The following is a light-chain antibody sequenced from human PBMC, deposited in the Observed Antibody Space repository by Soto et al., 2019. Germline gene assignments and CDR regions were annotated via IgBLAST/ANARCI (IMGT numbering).Light chain of an antibody. CDR1: EIVTSNY. V-gene: IGKV3-20*01. CDR3: QQYGSPPIT. CDR2: GAS. J-gene: IGKJ5*01. Sequence: IVMTQSPGTLSLSPWGRATLSCRASEIVTSNYLAWYQQKPVQAPRLRISGASSRAADIPDRFSGRGSGTDVTLTSSRLENEDFEVYYCQQYGSPPITFGQGTRLEIK.